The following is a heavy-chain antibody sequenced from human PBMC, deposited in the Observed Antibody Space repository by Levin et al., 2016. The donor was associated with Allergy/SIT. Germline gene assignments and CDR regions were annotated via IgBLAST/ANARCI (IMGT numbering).Heavy chain of an antibody. Sequence: WIRQPPGKGLEWIGYIYYSGSTNYNPSLKSRVTISVDTSKNQFSLKLSSVTAADTAVYYCARDPWDSSGAFDIWGQGTMVTVSS. CDR2: IYYSGST. D-gene: IGHD6-19*01. J-gene: IGHJ3*02. CDR3: ARDPWDSSGAFDI. V-gene: IGHV4-59*01.